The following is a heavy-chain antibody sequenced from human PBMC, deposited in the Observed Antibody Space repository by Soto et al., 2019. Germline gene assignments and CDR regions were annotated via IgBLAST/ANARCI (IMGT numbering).Heavy chain of an antibody. CDR2: IIPIFGTA. Sequence: SVKVSCKASGGTFSSYAISWVRQAPGQGLEWMGGIIPIFGTANYAQKFQGRVTITADESTSTAYMELSSLRSEDTAVYYCAREGYYDFWSGYYPYYFDYWGQGTLVTVSS. CDR3: AREGYYDFWSGYYPYYFDY. D-gene: IGHD3-3*01. V-gene: IGHV1-69*13. CDR1: GGTFSSYA. J-gene: IGHJ4*02.